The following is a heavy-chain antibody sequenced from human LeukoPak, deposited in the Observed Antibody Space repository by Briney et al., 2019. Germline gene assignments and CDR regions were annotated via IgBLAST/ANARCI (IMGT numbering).Heavy chain of an antibody. J-gene: IGHJ4*02. V-gene: IGHV4-59*01. CDR3: ARIRYYYGSGYYFDY. D-gene: IGHD3-10*01. Sequence: PSETLSLTCTVSGGSISSYYWSWIRQPPGKGLEWIGYIYYSGSTNYNPSLKSRVTISVDTSKNQFSLKLSSVTAADTAVYYCARIRYYYGSGYYFDYWGQGTPVTVSS. CDR1: GGSISSYY. CDR2: IYYSGST.